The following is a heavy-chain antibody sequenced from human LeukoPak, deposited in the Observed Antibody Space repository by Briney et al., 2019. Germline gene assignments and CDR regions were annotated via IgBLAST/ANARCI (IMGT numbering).Heavy chain of an antibody. D-gene: IGHD3-9*01. Sequence: PGGSLRLSCVASGFTFSNFAMSWVRQSPGKGLEWVSSISRRSDYTYYADSVKGRFTISRDNSKNTLYLQMNALRAEDTAIYYCAKNGKDNYDMFFDFWGQGTLVTVSS. CDR3: AKNGKDNYDMFFDF. CDR2: ISRRSDYT. V-gene: IGHV3-23*01. CDR1: GFTFSNFA. J-gene: IGHJ4*02.